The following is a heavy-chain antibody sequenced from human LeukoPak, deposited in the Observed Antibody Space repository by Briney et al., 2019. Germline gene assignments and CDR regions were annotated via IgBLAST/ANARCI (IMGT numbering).Heavy chain of an antibody. V-gene: IGHV1-2*02. D-gene: IGHD1-26*01. Sequence: ASVKVSCKASGYTFTGYYMHWVRQAPGQGLEWMGWINPNSGGTNYAQKFQGRVTMTRDTSISTAYMELSRPRSDDTAVYYCARGRGYSGSYYFDYWGQGTLVTVSS. CDR1: GYTFTGYY. CDR3: ARGRGYSGSYYFDY. J-gene: IGHJ4*02. CDR2: INPNSGGT.